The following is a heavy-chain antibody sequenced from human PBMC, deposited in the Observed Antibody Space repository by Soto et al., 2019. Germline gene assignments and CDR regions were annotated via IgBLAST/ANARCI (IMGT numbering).Heavy chain of an antibody. J-gene: IGHJ4*02. D-gene: IGHD3-10*01. CDR1: GGSISSSSYY. V-gene: IGHV4-39*01. CDR3: AARSTYYYGSGSLDY. CDR2: IYYSGST. Sequence: SETLSLTCAVSGGSISSSSYYWGWIRPPPGKGLEWIGSIYYSGSTYYNPSLKSRVTISVDTSKNQFSLKLSSVTAADTAVYYCAARSTYYYGSGSLDYWGQGTLVTVSS.